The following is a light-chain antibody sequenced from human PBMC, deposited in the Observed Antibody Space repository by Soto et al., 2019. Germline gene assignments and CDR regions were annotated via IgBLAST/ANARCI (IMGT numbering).Light chain of an antibody. CDR3: QQYNIWPWT. Sequence: EIVMTQSPATLSVSPGERATLSCRASQSISSDLAWYQQKPGQAPRLLIYGASTRATGIPARFSGSGSGTEFTLTISSLQSEDFAVYYCQQYNIWPWTFGQGTKAEIK. CDR2: GAS. CDR1: QSISSD. V-gene: IGKV3-15*01. J-gene: IGKJ1*01.